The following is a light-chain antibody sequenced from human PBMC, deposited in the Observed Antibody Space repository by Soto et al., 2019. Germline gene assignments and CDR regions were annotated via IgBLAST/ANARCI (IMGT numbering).Light chain of an antibody. CDR2: EVT. CDR3: SSDAGNYNYV. J-gene: IGLJ1*01. Sequence: QSVLTQPASVSGSPGQSVTIPCTGTSSDVGGYDHVSWYQQHPGKAPKLMIYEVTKRPAGVPDRFSGSKSGNTASLTVSGLQAEDEADYYCSSDAGNYNYVYGTGPKVTVL. CDR1: SSDVGGYDH. V-gene: IGLV2-8*01.